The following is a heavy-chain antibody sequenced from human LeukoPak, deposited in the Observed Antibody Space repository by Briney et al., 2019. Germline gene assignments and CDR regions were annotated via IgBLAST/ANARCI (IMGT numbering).Heavy chain of an antibody. CDR2: INHSGSI. V-gene: IGHV4-34*01. J-gene: IGHJ4*02. Sequence: PSETLSLTCAVYGGSFSGYYWSWIRQPPGKGLEWIGEINHSGSINYNPSLKSRVTMSLDTSENQLSLKLSSVTAADTAVYYCARGDFYRYYFDYWGQGTLVTVSS. D-gene: IGHD2/OR15-2a*01. CDR1: GGSFSGYY. CDR3: ARGDFYRYYFDY.